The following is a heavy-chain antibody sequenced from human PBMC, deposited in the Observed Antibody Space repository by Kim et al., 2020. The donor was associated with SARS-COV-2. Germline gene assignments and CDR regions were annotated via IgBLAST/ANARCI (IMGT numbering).Heavy chain of an antibody. V-gene: IGHV3-64*01. CDR2: ISGKGGST. J-gene: IGHJ4*02. Sequence: GGSLRLSCAASGFTFSNYAMHWVRQAPGKGLEFVSGISGKGGSTKYANSVKCRFTISRDNYRNTLYLQMGSLRTDDMAVYYCARDWWQRDESWGPLGFWGQGALVTVSS. D-gene: IGHD2-15*01. CDR3: ARDWWQRDESWGPLGF. CDR1: GFTFSNYA.